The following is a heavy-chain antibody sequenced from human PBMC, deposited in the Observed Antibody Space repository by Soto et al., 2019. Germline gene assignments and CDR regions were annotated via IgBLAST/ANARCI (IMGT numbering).Heavy chain of an antibody. D-gene: IGHD1-26*01. CDR3: ARDQLYRGYYDGMDV. V-gene: IGHV1-69*01. J-gene: IGHJ6*02. CDR2: IIPIFGTA. CDR1: GGTFSSYA. Sequence: QVQLVQSGAEVKKPGSSVQGSCKASGGTFSSYAISWVRHAPGQGLEWMGGIIPIFGTANYAQKFQGRVTITADESTSTAYMELSSLRSEDTAVYYCARDQLYRGYYDGMDVWGQGPTVTVSS.